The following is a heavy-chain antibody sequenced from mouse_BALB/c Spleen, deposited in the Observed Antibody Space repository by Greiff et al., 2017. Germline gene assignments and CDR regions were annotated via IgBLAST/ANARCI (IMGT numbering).Heavy chain of an antibody. CDR2: ISNGGGST. D-gene: IGHD2-1*01. Sequence: EVHLVESGGGLVQPGGSLKLSCAASGFTFSSYTMSWVRQTPEKRLEWVAYISNGGGSTYYPDTVKGRFTISSDNAKNTLYLQMSSLKSEDTAMYYCARQVGNYLYYYAMDFWGQGTSVTVSS. CDR3: ARQVGNYLYYYAMDF. J-gene: IGHJ4*01. CDR1: GFTFSSYT. V-gene: IGHV5-12-2*01.